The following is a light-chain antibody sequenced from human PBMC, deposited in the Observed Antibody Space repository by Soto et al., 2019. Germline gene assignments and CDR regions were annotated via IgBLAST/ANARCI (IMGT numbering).Light chain of an antibody. V-gene: IGKV3-20*01. Sequence: DIVLTQSPSTLSLSPGERATLSCRASQSVSSSYLAWHQQTPGQAPRLLISGASSRATGLPDRFSGSGSGTDFTLTISRLEPEDFAAYYCQQYGSSPWTFGQGTKVEIK. J-gene: IGKJ1*01. CDR2: GAS. CDR1: QSVSSSY. CDR3: QQYGSSPWT.